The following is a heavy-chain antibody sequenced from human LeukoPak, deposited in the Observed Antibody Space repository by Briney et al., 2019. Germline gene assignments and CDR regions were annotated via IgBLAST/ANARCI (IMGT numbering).Heavy chain of an antibody. CDR1: GGTFSSYA. J-gene: IGHJ5*02. CDR2: IIPIFGTA. V-gene: IGHV1-69*13. CDR3: AREKYDFWSGSPEFEIDRFAP. D-gene: IGHD3-3*01. Sequence: ASVKVSCKASGGTFSSYAISWVRQAPGQGLEWMGGIIPIFGTANYAQKFQGRVTITADESTSTAYMELSSLRSEDTAVYYCAREKYDFWSGSPEFEIDRFAPWGQGPLVTVSS.